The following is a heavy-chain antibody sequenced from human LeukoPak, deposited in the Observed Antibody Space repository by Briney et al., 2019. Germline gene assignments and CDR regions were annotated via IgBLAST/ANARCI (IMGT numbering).Heavy chain of an antibody. D-gene: IGHD6-13*01. V-gene: IGHV4-34*01. CDR2: INHSGST. Sequence: PSETLSLTCAVYGGSFSGYYWSWIRQPPGKGREWIGEINHSGSTNYNPSLKSRVTISVDTSKNQFSLKMSSVTAADTAVYYCARSGYSSSWHGDYWGQGTLVTVSS. CDR1: GGSFSGYY. CDR3: ARSGYSSSWHGDY. J-gene: IGHJ4*02.